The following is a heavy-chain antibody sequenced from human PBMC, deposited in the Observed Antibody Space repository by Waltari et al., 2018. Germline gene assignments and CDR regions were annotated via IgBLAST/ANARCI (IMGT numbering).Heavy chain of an antibody. J-gene: IGHJ4*02. CDR1: GFTFSSSA. V-gene: IGHV3-23*03. CDR3: ARPGAAPCFDY. CDR2: IYSGGST. Sequence: EVQLLESGGGLVQPGGSLRLSCAASGFTFSSSALSWVRQAPGKGMEWVSVIYSGGSTYYADSVKGRFTISRDNSKNTLYLQMNSLRAEDTAVYYCARPGAAPCFDYWGQGTLVTVSS. D-gene: IGHD6-6*01.